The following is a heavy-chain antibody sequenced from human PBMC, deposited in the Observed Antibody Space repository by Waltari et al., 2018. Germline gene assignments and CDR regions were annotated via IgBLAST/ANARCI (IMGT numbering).Heavy chain of an antibody. CDR1: GYTFTSYD. Sequence: QVQLVQSGAEVKKPGASVKVSCKASGYTFTSYDINWVRPATGQGLEWMGWMNPNSGNTGYAQKFQGRVTITRNTSISTAYMELSSLRSEDTAVYYCARGGFSGYSSGWYYFDYWGQGTLVTVSS. CDR2: MNPNSGNT. J-gene: IGHJ4*02. V-gene: IGHV1-8*03. CDR3: ARGGFSGYSSGWYYFDY. D-gene: IGHD6-19*01.